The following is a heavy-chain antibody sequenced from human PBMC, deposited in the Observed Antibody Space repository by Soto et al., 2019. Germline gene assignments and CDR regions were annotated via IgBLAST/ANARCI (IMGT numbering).Heavy chain of an antibody. CDR2: VFYTGDT. CDR1: GGSMTNYY. J-gene: IGHJ5*02. V-gene: IGHV4-59*08. CDR3: GRHVPARVGFDP. D-gene: IGHD3-10*01. Sequence: QVHLQESGPGLVQPSETLSLTCTVSGGSMTNYYWSWIRQPPGKGLEWIGYVFYTGDTNYNPSLKSRVTISVDTPKTQFALQLASVTATDTAVYYCGRHVPARVGFDPWGQGTLVTVSS.